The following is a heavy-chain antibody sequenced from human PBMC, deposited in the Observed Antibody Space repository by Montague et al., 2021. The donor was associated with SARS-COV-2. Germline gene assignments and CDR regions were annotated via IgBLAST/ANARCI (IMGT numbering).Heavy chain of an antibody. D-gene: IGHD3-9*01. J-gene: IGHJ4*02. CDR2: XDWDDDK. CDR1: GFSLSTSGMR. V-gene: IGHV2-70*04. Sequence: PALGTPTQTLTLTCTFSGFSLSTSGMRASWIRPPPGKALEWLARXDWDDDKFYSTSLKTRLTISKDTSKNQVVLTMTNVDPVDTATYYCARSYYDILTAYYTPFDYWGQGTLVTVSS. CDR3: ARSYYDILTAYYTPFDY.